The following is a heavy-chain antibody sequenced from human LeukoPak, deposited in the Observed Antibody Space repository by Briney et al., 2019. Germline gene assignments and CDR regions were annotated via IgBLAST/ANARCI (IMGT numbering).Heavy chain of an antibody. CDR3: ARVRASRAVLRYFDWSFDY. D-gene: IGHD3-9*01. CDR2: ISAYNGNT. J-gene: IGHJ4*02. CDR1: GYTFTSYG. V-gene: IGHV1-18*01. Sequence: ASVKVSCKASGYTFTSYGISWVRQAPGHGLEWMGWISAYNGNTNYAQKLQGRVAMTTDTSTSTAYMELRSLRSDDTAVYYCARVRASRAVLRYFDWSFDYWGQGTLVTVSS.